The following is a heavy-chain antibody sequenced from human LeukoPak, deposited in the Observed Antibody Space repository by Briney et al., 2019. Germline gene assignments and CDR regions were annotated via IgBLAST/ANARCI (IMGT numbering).Heavy chain of an antibody. Sequence: ASVKVSCKASGYTFTGYYMQWVRQAPGQGLEWMGWINPHSGDTYYAQNFQGRVTMTRDTSISTAYMELSSLRSEDTAVYYCARPESGRFGELLMFWGQGALVTVSS. CDR2: INPHSGDT. CDR1: GYTFTGYY. D-gene: IGHD3-10*01. CDR3: ARPESGRFGELLMF. J-gene: IGHJ4*02. V-gene: IGHV1-2*02.